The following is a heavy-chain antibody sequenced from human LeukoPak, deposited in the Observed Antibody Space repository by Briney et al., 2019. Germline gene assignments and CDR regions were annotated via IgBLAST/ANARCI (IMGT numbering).Heavy chain of an antibody. CDR1: GYSFTSYW. V-gene: IGHV5-51*01. D-gene: IGHD3-10*01. Sequence: GGSLKISCKGSGYSFTSYWIGWVRQMPGKGLEWMGIIYPGDSDTRYSPSFQGQVTISADKSISTAYLQWSSLKASDTAMYYCARHRGSGSYYKDYYYYDMDGWGQGTTVTVSS. CDR2: IYPGDSDT. CDR3: ARHRGSGSYYKDYYYYDMDG. J-gene: IGHJ6*02.